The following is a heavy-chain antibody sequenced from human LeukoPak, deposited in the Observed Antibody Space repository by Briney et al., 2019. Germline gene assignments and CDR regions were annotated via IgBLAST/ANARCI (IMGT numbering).Heavy chain of an antibody. D-gene: IGHD5-12*01. J-gene: IGHJ4*02. V-gene: IGHV3-48*02. CDR1: GFTFRGYG. CDR3: ARAPYSLSPDY. CDR2: ISPSSSSI. Sequence: GGSLRLSCAASGFTFRGYGMNCGRQAPGKGLEWVSYISPSSSSIHYADSVRGRFTISRDNAKNSVYLQMISLRDEDTAVYYCARAPYSLSPDYWGQGTLVTVSS.